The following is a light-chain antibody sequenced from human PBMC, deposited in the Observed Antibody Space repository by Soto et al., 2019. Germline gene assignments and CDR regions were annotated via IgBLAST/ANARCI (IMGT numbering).Light chain of an antibody. CDR2: DAS. CDR1: QSISSW. CDR3: QQYENYWT. V-gene: IGKV1-5*01. J-gene: IGKJ1*01. Sequence: DIQMTQSPSTLSATAGDRVTITCRASQSISSWLAWYQHKPGKAPNLLIYDASNLDSGVPSRFSGGGSGTEFSLTISNLQPDDSATYYCQQYENYWTFGQGTRVEIK.